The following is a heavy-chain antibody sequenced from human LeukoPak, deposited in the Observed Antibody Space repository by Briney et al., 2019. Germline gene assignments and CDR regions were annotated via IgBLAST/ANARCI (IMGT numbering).Heavy chain of an antibody. J-gene: IGHJ6*03. CDR2: INWNSGSI. CDR1: GFTFDDYA. Sequence: GRSLRLSCAASGFTFDDYAMHWVRQAPGKGLEWVSGINWNSGSIGYADSVKGRFTISRDNAKNSLYLQMNSLRAEDTALYYCAKEGGAGISYYYYYMDVWGKGTTVTVSS. V-gene: IGHV3-9*01. CDR3: AKEGGAGISYYYYYMDV. D-gene: IGHD3-16*01.